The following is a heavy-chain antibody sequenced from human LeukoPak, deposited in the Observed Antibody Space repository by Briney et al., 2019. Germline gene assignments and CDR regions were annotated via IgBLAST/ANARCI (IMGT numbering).Heavy chain of an antibody. Sequence: GGSLRLSCAASGLTFSSYGMGWVRQAPGKGLEWVSAISGSGGSTYYADSVKGRFTISRDNSKNTLYLQMSSLRAEDTAVYYCAIRTGRIPYYFDYWGQGTLVTVSS. CDR3: AIRTGRIPYYFDY. D-gene: IGHD1-14*01. J-gene: IGHJ4*02. CDR1: GLTFSSYG. CDR2: ISGSGGST. V-gene: IGHV3-23*01.